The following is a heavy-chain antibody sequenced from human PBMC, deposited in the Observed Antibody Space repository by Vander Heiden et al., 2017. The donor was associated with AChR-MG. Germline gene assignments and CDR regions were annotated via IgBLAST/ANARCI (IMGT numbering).Heavy chain of an antibody. D-gene: IGHD4-4*01. Sequence: EVQLVESGGGLVQPGGSLRLSCAASGFIFNDSWMTWVRQAPGEGLAWVANMNEDGSQKHYVASVEGRFTISRDNARNSLYLQMNSLRAEDTAVYYCASHSNWGFPSWGQGTLVTVS. CDR1: GFIFNDSW. CDR3: ASHSNWGFPS. J-gene: IGHJ5*02. CDR2: MNEDGSQK. V-gene: IGHV3-7*01.